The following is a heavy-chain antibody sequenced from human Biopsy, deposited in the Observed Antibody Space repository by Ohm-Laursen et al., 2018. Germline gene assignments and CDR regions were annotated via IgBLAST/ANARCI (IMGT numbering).Heavy chain of an antibody. Sequence: GTLSLTCNVSGDSISIYYWSWIRQPPGKGLEWIGNFYYSGSTNYNPSLKSRITMSLDRSKSQVSLRMNSVTAADTAVYYCASAGYNPDWNFDLWGRGTRVTVSS. CDR1: GDSISIYY. D-gene: IGHD5-24*01. CDR2: FYYSGST. CDR3: ASAGYNPDWNFDL. J-gene: IGHJ2*01. V-gene: IGHV4-59*12.